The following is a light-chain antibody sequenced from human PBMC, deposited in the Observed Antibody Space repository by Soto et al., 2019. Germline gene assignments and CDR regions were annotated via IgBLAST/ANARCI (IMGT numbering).Light chain of an antibody. CDR2: DNT. Sequence: QSVLTQPPSVSGAPGQRVTISCTGSSSNIGTGYDVHWYQQLPGTAPKLLTYDNTNRPSGVPDRFSGSKSGTSASLAITGLQAEDEADYYCQSFDTSLRGSVFGSGTKLTVL. CDR1: SSNIGTGYD. CDR3: QSFDTSLRGSV. V-gene: IGLV1-40*01. J-gene: IGLJ1*01.